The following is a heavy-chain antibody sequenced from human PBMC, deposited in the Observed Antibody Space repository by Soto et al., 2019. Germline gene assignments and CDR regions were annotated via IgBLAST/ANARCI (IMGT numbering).Heavy chain of an antibody. J-gene: IGHJ6*02. Sequence: QVQLVQSGAEVKKPGSSVKVSCKASGGTFSSYDVSWVRRAPGQGLEWMGGIIPMFGTAKSAQKFQGRVTITADESMSTIYMELSSLRSEDTAVYYCARGRPLRNFSYYGMAVWGQGTTVTVSS. D-gene: IGHD3-16*01. CDR1: GGTFSSYD. CDR3: ARGRPLRNFSYYGMAV. V-gene: IGHV1-69*01. CDR2: IIPMFGTA.